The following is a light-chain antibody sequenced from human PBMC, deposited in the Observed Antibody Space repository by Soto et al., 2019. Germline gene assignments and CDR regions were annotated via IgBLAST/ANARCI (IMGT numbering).Light chain of an antibody. V-gene: IGKV3-20*01. CDR1: QSVSSSY. J-gene: IGKJ5*01. CDR2: GAS. CDR3: QQYGSSP. Sequence: EIVLTQSPGTLSLSPGERATLSCRASQSVSSSYLAWYQQKPGQAPRLLIYGASSSATGIPDRFSGSGSGTDFTLTISRLEPEYFAVYYCQQYGSSPFGQGTRLEIK.